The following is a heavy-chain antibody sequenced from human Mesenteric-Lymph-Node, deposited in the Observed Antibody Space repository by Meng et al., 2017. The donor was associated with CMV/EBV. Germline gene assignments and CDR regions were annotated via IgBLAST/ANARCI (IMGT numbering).Heavy chain of an antibody. CDR3: AKTLTISGMLRQYYYFDH. D-gene: IGHD3-3*01. CDR1: GFTFSSYS. CDR2: ISSSDSHI. Sequence: GESLKISCAASGFTFSSYSMNWVRQAPGKGLEWVSSISSSDSHIYYADSLKGRFTISRDNAKNSLSLQMNSLRAEDTAIYYCAKTLTISGMLRQYYYFDHWGHGTLVTVSS. J-gene: IGHJ4*01. V-gene: IGHV3-21*01.